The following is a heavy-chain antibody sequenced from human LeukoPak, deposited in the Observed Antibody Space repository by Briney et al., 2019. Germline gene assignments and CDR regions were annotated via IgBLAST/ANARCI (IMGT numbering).Heavy chain of an antibody. CDR2: IWYDGSNK. CDR1: GLTFSTYG. V-gene: IGHV3-33*01. CDR3: ARDLGGSYGNFDY. D-gene: IGHD1-26*01. Sequence: PGGSLRLSCAASGLTFSTYGMHWVRQAPGKGLEWVAVIWYDGSNKYYADSVQGRFTISRDNSRNTLFLQMNSLRAEDTAVYYCARDLGGSYGNFDYWGQGTPVTVSS. J-gene: IGHJ4*02.